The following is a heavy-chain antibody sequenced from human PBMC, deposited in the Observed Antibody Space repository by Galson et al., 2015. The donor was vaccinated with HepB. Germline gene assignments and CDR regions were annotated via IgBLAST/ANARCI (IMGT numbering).Heavy chain of an antibody. CDR1: GFTFSSYA. Sequence: SLRLSCAASGFTFSSYAMHWVRQAPGKGLEWVAVISYDGSNKYYADSVKGRFTISRDNSKNTLYLQMNSLRAEDTAVYYCARGSYYGSGSSSPFDPWGQGTLVTVSS. D-gene: IGHD3-10*01. CDR2: ISYDGSNK. CDR3: ARGSYYGSGSSSPFDP. J-gene: IGHJ5*02. V-gene: IGHV3-30-3*01.